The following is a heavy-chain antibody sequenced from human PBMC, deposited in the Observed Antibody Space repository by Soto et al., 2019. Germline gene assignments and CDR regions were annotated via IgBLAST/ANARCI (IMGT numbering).Heavy chain of an antibody. Sequence: EVQLLESGGGLVQPGGSLRLSCAASGFTFSSYAMSWVRQAPGKGLEWVSAISGSGGSTYYADSVKGRFTISRDNSKNTLYLQMNSLRAEDTAVYYCAKWMKVFGVVTLYYYYYYMDVWGKGTTVTVSS. CDR2: ISGSGGST. D-gene: IGHD3-3*01. CDR1: GFTFSSYA. V-gene: IGHV3-23*01. CDR3: AKWMKVFGVVTLYYYYYYMDV. J-gene: IGHJ6*03.